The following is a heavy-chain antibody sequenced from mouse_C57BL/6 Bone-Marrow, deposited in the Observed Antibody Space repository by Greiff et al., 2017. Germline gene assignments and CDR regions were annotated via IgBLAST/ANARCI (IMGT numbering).Heavy chain of an antibody. J-gene: IGHJ1*03. Sequence: QVQLKQPGAELVKPGASVKLSCKASGYNFTGYWMHWVTQRPGRGLEWIGRIDPKSGGTKYNEKFKSKATLTADKPARTAYIQLSSLASADSSVYSCASTGRVWGTGTTVTVSS. CDR2: IDPKSGGT. CDR1: GYNFTGYW. D-gene: IGHD3-1*01. V-gene: IGHV1-72*01. CDR3: ASTGRV.